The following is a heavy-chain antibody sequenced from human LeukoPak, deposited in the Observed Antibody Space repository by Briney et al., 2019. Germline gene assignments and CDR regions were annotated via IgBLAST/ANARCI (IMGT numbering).Heavy chain of an antibody. Sequence: AETLSLTCAVYGGSFSGYYRSWIRQPPGKGLEWIGCIYYSGSTNYNPSLKSRVTISVDTSKSQFSLKLSSVTAADTAVYYCARWGTGHSFDYWGQGTLVTVSS. CDR2: IYYSGST. J-gene: IGHJ4*02. V-gene: IGHV4-59*01. D-gene: IGHD3-16*01. CDR3: ARWGTGHSFDY. CDR1: GGSFSGYY.